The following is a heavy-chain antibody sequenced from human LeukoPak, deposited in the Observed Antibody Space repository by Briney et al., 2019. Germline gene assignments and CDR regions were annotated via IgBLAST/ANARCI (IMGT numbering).Heavy chain of an antibody. CDR1: GGSISSYY. CDR2: IYYSGST. V-gene: IGHV4-59*01. CDR3: ARGIYMDV. Sequence: SETLSLTCTVSGGSISSYYWSWIRQPPGKELEWIGYIYYSGSTNYNPSLKSRVTISVDTSKNQFSLKLSSVTAADTAVYYCARGIYMDVWGKGTTVTVSS. J-gene: IGHJ6*03.